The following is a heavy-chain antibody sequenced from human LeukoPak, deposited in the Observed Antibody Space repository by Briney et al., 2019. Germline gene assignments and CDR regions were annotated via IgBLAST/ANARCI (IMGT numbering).Heavy chain of an antibody. V-gene: IGHV1-69*05. CDR3: ARGYCSSTSCSTHFDY. CDR2: IIPIFGTA. CDR1: GGTFSSYA. J-gene: IGHJ4*02. D-gene: IGHD2-2*02. Sequence: GASVKVSCKASGGTFSSYAISWVRQAPGQGLEWTGGIIPIFGTANYAQKFQGRVTITTDESTSTAYMELSSLRSEDTAVYYCARGYCSSTSCSTHFDYWGQGTLVTVSS.